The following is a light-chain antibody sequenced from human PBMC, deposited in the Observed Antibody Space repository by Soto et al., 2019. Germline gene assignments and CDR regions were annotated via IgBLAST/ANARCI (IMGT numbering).Light chain of an antibody. CDR1: SSDVGRYNS. CDR2: EVS. J-gene: IGLJ1*01. CDR3: SSYTTSTTYV. Sequence: QSALTQPASVSGSPGQSITISCTGTSSDVGRYNSVYWYQQHPGKAPKLLIFEVSLRPSGVSNRFSGSKSGNTASLTISGLQGEDEADYYCSSYTTSTTYVFGIGTKVTVL. V-gene: IGLV2-14*01.